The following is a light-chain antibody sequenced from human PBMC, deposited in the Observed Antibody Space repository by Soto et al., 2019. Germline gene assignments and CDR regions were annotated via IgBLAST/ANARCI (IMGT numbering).Light chain of an antibody. CDR2: DAF. CDR3: QQRSNWPLT. V-gene: IGKV3-11*01. Sequence: EIVMTQSPATLSVSPGERATLPCRASQSVGSSLAWYQQRPGQAPRLLIYDAFIRATGIPARFSGSESGTDFTLTISSLEPEDFAVYYCQQRSNWPLTFGQGTRLEIK. J-gene: IGKJ5*01. CDR1: QSVGSS.